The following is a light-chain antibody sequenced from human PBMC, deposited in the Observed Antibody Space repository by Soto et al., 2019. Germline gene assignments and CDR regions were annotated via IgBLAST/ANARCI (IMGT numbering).Light chain of an antibody. CDR2: DAS. J-gene: IGKJ4*01. V-gene: IGKV1-33*01. CDR3: QQYENLPIT. CDR1: QNINKY. Sequence: DIKLTHSPSSLSASLEARVTIPSQASQNINKYLNWYQQKPGKAPKLLIYDASNLETGVPSRFSGSGSGTDFTLTISSLQPEDIATYHCQQYENLPITFGGGTKVDIK.